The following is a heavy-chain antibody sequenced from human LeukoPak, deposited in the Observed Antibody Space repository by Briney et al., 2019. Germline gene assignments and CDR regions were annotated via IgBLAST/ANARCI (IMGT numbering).Heavy chain of an antibody. CDR3: ARGPTTRIYYYGMDV. J-gene: IGHJ6*02. CDR1: GFTFSSYA. D-gene: IGHD1-1*01. V-gene: IGHV3-64*01. CDR2: ISSNGGST. Sequence: GGSLRLSCAASGFTFSSYAMHWVRQAPGKRLEYVSAISSNGGSTYYANSVKGRFTISRDNSKNTLYLQMGSLRAEDMAVYYCARGPTTRIYYYGMDVWGQGTTVTVSS.